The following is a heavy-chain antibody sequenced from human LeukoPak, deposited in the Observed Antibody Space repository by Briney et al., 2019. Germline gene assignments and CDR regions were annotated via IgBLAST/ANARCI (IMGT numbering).Heavy chain of an antibody. V-gene: IGHV4-4*07. J-gene: IGHJ4*02. Sequence: SETLSLTCTVSGGSISSYYWSWIRRPAGKGLEWIGRIYTSGSTNYNPSLKSRVTMSVDTSKNQFSLKLSSVTAADTAVYYCTRGPRADIVAFDYWGQGTLVTVSS. D-gene: IGHD5-12*01. CDR1: GGSISSYY. CDR3: TRGPRADIVAFDY. CDR2: IYTSGST.